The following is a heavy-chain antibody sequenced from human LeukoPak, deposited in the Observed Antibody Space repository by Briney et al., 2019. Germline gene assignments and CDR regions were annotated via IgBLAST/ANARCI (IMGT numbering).Heavy chain of an antibody. Sequence: SQTLSLTCTVSGGSITSGSYFWSWIRHPAGKVLEWFGRVSPSGSTNYNPSLRSRATISIDTSNNQFSLKLSSVSAAETAVYYCVSSFYYDSSGSKDAFHIWGQGTLVTVSS. CDR2: VSPSGST. CDR3: VSSFYYDSSGSKDAFHI. CDR1: GGSITSGSYF. V-gene: IGHV4-61*02. D-gene: IGHD3-22*01. J-gene: IGHJ3*02.